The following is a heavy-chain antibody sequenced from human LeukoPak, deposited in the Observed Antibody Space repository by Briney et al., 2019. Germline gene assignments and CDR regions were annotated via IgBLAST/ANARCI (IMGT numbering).Heavy chain of an antibody. V-gene: IGHV4-59*08. CDR3: ARLWESGSGSYPIDY. D-gene: IGHD3-10*01. J-gene: IGHJ4*02. CDR1: GASISGYY. Sequence: SETLSLTCTVSGASISGYYWSCIRQPPGKGLEWIGYISYSGGSNYNPSLNYNPSLKSRVTISVDTSEKRLSLKLSSVTAADTALYYCARLWESGSGSYPIDYWGQGTLVTVSS. CDR2: ISYSGGS.